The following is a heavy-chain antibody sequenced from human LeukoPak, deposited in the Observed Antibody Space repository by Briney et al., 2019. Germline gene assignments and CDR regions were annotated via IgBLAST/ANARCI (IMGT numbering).Heavy chain of an antibody. CDR2: IYYIGST. CDR1: GGSISSGGYC. J-gene: IGHJ3*02. V-gene: IGHV4-31*03. Sequence: SETLSLTCTVSGGSISSGGYCWSWIRQHPGKGLEWIGYIYYIGSTYYNPSLKSRVTISVDTSKNQFSLKLSSVTAADTAVYYCARIQSLLVVVAATDAFDIWGQGTMVTVSS. D-gene: IGHD2-15*01. CDR3: ARIQSLLVVVAATDAFDI.